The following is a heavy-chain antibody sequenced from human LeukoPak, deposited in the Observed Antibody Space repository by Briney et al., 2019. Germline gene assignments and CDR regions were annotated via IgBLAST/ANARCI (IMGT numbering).Heavy chain of an antibody. CDR2: INPSGGST. J-gene: IGHJ6*02. CDR1: GYTFTSYY. D-gene: IGHD6-19*01. CDR3: ARSPIRSGWNYYYYGMDV. Sequence: ASVKVSCKASGYTFTSYYMHWVRQAPGQGLEWMGLINPSGGSTSYAQKFQGRVTMTRDTSTSTVYMELSSLRSEDTAVYYCARSPIRSGWNYYYYGMDVWGQGTTVTVSS. V-gene: IGHV1-46*01.